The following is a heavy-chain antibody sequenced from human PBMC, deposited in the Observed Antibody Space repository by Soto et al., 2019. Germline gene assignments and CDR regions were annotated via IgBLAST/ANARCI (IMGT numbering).Heavy chain of an antibody. D-gene: IGHD2-2*01. V-gene: IGHV4-30-4*01. Sequence: QSRPSTVSGGSISSGYYYWSFIRQPLGKGLEWIGYIYYSGSTYYNPSLKSRVTISVDTSKNQFSLKLSSVTAADTAVYYCARVRPDISYCSSNSCYLNWFDPWGQGTLVTVSS. CDR2: IYYSGST. J-gene: IGHJ5*02. CDR3: ARVRPDISYCSSNSCYLNWFDP. CDR1: GGSISSGYYY.